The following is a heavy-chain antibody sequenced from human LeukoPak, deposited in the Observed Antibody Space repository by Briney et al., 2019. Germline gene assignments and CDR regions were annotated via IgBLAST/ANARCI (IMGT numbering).Heavy chain of an antibody. CDR1: GFTFSDYH. V-gene: IGHV3-11*01. CDR2: INLGGHNV. Sequence: GGSLRHSCAAPGFTFSDYHMNWLRQAPGKGLAWVSYINLGGHNVYFAISVKGRFTLSRDNAKISLSLQMTSLTAEDTAVYYCAAGRDIAVAGPGGYFDYWGQGTLVTVSS. CDR3: AAGRDIAVAGPGGYFDY. J-gene: IGHJ4*02. D-gene: IGHD6-19*01.